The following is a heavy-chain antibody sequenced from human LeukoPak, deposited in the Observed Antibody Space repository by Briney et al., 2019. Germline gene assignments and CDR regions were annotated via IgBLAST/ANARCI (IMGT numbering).Heavy chain of an antibody. J-gene: IGHJ6*04. V-gene: IGHV3-30*03. Sequence: GGSLRLSCAASGFTFSDYYMSWIRQAPGKGLEWVAVISYDGSNKYYADSVKGRFTISRDNSKNTLYLQMNSLRAEDTAVYYCARTLGYCSSTSCGPYGMDVWGKGTTVTVSS. D-gene: IGHD2-2*01. CDR2: ISYDGSNK. CDR1: GFTFSDYY. CDR3: ARTLGYCSSTSCGPYGMDV.